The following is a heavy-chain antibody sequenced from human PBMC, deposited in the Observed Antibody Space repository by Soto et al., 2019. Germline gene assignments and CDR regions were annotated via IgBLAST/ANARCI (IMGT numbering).Heavy chain of an antibody. D-gene: IGHD4-17*01. CDR3: ARGRYGDYDY. CDR2: MSYDGSNK. Sequence: QVQLVESGGGVVQPGRSLRLSCAASGFTFSSYAMHWVRQAPGKGLEWVAVMSYDGSNKYYADSVKGRFTISRDNSKNTLYLQMNSLRAEDTAVYYCARGRYGDYDYWGQGTLVTVSS. CDR1: GFTFSSYA. V-gene: IGHV3-30-3*01. J-gene: IGHJ4*02.